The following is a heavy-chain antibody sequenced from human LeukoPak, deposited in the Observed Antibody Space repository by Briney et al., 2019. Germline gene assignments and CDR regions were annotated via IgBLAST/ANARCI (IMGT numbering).Heavy chain of an antibody. Sequence: ASVKVSCKASGYTFTSYDMNWVRQATGQGLEWMGWMNPNSGNTGYAQKFQGRVTMTRNTSISTAYMELSSLRSEDTAVYYCARAVPGPAPASYRFDYWGQGTLVTVSS. V-gene: IGHV1-8*01. CDR3: ARAVPGPAPASYRFDY. D-gene: IGHD3-16*02. J-gene: IGHJ4*02. CDR2: MNPNSGNT. CDR1: GYTFTSYD.